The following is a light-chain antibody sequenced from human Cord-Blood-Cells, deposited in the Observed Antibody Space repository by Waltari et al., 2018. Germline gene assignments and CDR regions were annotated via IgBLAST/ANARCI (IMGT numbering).Light chain of an antibody. Sequence: DIQMTQSPSSLSASVGDRVPITCRAIQSISSYLNWYQQKPGKTPKLLICAASSLQSGVPSSCSGSGSGTDFTLTISSLQPEDFATYYCQQSYSTPKPFGQGTKVEIK. CDR2: AAS. V-gene: IGKV1-39*01. CDR1: QSISSY. J-gene: IGKJ1*01. CDR3: QQSYSTPKP.